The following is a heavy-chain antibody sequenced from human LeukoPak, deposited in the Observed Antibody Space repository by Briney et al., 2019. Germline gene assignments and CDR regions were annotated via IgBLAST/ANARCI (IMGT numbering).Heavy chain of an antibody. CDR3: ARQLDYYDSSGYGY. CDR2: ISSSSSYI. J-gene: IGHJ4*02. D-gene: IGHD3-22*01. V-gene: IGHV3-21*01. CDR1: GFTFSSYW. Sequence: PGGSLRLSCAASGFTFSSYWMHWVRQAPGKGLEWVSSISSSSSYIYYADSVKGRFTISRDNAKNSLYLQMNSLRAEDTAVYYCARQLDYYDSSGYGYWGQGTLVTVSS.